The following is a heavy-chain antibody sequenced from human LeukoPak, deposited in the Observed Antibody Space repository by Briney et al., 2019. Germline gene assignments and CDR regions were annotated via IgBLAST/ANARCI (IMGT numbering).Heavy chain of an antibody. CDR2: IKNDGSST. J-gene: IGHJ6*03. Sequence: PGGSLRLSCAASGFTFSSYWMHWVRQAPGKGLVWVSRIKNDGSSTIYADSVRGRFSISRDNAKNSLYLQMNSLRAEDTAVYYCARGGIVVVVAADYYYMDVWGKGTTVTVSS. D-gene: IGHD2-15*01. CDR3: ARGGIVVVVAADYYYMDV. V-gene: IGHV3-74*01. CDR1: GFTFSSYW.